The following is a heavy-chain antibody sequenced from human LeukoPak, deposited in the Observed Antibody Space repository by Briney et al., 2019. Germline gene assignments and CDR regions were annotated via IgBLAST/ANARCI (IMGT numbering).Heavy chain of an antibody. V-gene: IGHV4-34*01. J-gene: IGHJ4*02. CDR2: INHSGST. CDR1: GGPFSGYY. Sequence: SETLSLTCAVYGGPFSGYYWCWIRQPPGKGLEWIGEINHSGSTNYNPSLKSRVTISVDTSKNQFSLKLSSVTAADTAVYYCARGSSYDILTGYYPYFDYWGQGTLVTVSS. D-gene: IGHD3-9*01. CDR3: ARGSSYDILTGYYPYFDY.